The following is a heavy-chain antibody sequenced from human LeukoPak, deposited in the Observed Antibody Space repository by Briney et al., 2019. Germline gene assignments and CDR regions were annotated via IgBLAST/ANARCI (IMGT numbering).Heavy chain of an antibody. J-gene: IGHJ4*02. Sequence: GGSLRLPCVASGFTFSSYTMSWVRQAPGKGLEWVSLISGSGDSTYHADSVKGRFTISRDNSKNTLYLQMNSLRVEDTAIYYCAKVAVGVKGHTPIDFWGQGALVTVSS. D-gene: IGHD1-26*01. CDR1: GFTFSSYT. CDR2: ISGSGDST. CDR3: AKVAVGVKGHTPIDF. V-gene: IGHV3-23*01.